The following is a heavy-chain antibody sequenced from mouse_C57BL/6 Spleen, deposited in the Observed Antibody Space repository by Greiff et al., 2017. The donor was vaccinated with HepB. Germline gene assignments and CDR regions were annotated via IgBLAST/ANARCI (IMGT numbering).Heavy chain of an antibody. D-gene: IGHD1-1*01. CDR1: GFTFSDYY. Sequence: DVQLVESGGGLVQPGGSLKLSCAASGFTFSDYYMYWVRQTPEKRLEWVAYISNGGGSTYYPDTVKGRFTISRDNAKNTLYLQMSRLKSEETAMYYCARQDYYGSSWGYFDVWGTGTTVTVSS. CDR2: ISNGGGST. V-gene: IGHV5-12*01. J-gene: IGHJ1*03. CDR3: ARQDYYGSSWGYFDV.